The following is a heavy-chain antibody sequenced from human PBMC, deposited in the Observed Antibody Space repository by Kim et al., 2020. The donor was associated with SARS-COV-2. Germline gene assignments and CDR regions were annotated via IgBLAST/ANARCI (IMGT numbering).Heavy chain of an antibody. J-gene: IGHJ4*02. CDR3: AKDREGRAVAGWFDY. D-gene: IGHD6-19*01. V-gene: IGHV3-23*01. Sequence: DAVKGRFTISRDNSKNTRYLQMNSLRAEDTAVYYCAKDREGRAVAGWFDYWGQGTLVTVSS.